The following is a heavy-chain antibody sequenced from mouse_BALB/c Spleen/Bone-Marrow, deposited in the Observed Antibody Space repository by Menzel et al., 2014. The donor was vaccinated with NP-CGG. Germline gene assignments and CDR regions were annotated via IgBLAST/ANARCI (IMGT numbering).Heavy chain of an antibody. CDR2: ISYDGSN. J-gene: IGHJ3*01. CDR3: ARASFDSAFAY. V-gene: IGHV3-6*02. Sequence: EVKLVESGPGLVKPSQSLSLTCSVTGYSITSGYYWNWIRQFPGNKLEWMGYISYDGSNNYNPSLKNRISITRDTSKNQFFLKLNSVTTEDTATYYCARASFDSAFAYWGQGTLVTVSA. CDR1: GYSITSGYY. D-gene: IGHD2-4*01.